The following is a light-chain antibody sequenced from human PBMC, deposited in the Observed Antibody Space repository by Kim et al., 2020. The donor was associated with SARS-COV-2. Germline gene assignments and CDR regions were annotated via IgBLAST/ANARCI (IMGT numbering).Light chain of an antibody. CDR1: RRGSSTY. V-gene: IGKV3-20*01. J-gene: IGKJ5*01. CDR3: QQYNTSPIT. CDR2: GAS. Sequence: SPGGRATPSSSTGRRGSSTYLAWYQQQPGQAPRLLIYGASTRATGIPDRFSGSGSGTDFTLTISRLESEDFAVYYCQQYNTSPITFGGGTRVDIK.